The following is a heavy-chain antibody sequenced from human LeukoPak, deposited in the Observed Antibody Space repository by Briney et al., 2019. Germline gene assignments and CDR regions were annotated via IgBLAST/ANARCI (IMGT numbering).Heavy chain of an antibody. J-gene: IGHJ4*02. D-gene: IGHD3-22*01. CDR3: ARGLDYFDSSGYVDY. CDR1: GVSISSYY. CDR2: ISYSGNT. V-gene: IGHV4-59*01. Sequence: ASETLSLTCTVSGVSISSYYLRWLRQPPGKGLEWIGYISYSGNTNSNPSLKSRVTISVDTSKNQFSLKLSSVTDADTAVYYCARGLDYFDSSGYVDYWRQGTLVTVSS.